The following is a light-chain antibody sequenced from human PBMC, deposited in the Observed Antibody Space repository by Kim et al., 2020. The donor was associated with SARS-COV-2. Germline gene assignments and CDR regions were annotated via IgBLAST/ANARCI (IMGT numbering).Light chain of an antibody. CDR3: QSYDSRLSGPNWV. V-gene: IGLV1-40*01. CDR2: GNN. CDR1: STNIGAGND. J-gene: IGLJ3*02. Sequence: QSVLTQPPSVSGAPGQRVSISCTGTSTNIGAGNDVHWYQMIPGEAPKLLIYGNNNRPSGVPDRFSGSKSVTSASLAITGLQAEDEAAYYCQSYDSRLSGPNWVFGGGTQLTVL.